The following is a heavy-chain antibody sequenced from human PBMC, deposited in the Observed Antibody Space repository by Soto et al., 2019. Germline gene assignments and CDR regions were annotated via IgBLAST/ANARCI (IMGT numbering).Heavy chain of an antibody. CDR2: INPNSGGT. CDR1: GYTFTGYY. Sequence: GASVKVSCKASGYTFTGYYMHWVRQAPGQGLEWMGWINPNSGGTNYAQKFQGRVTMTRDTSISTAYMELSRLRSDDTAVYYCATRPITMVRGARPYYFDYWGQGTLVTVYS. J-gene: IGHJ4*02. CDR3: ATRPITMVRGARPYYFDY. V-gene: IGHV1-2*02. D-gene: IGHD3-10*01.